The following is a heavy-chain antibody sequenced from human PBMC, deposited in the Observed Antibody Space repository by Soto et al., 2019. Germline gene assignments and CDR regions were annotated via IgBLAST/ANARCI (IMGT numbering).Heavy chain of an antibody. V-gene: IGHV3-43D*04. Sequence: PGGSLRLSCAASGFTFDEYAMHWVRQPPGKGLEWVSLISWDGSNRYYADSVQGRFTISRDNSKYSLYLEMNSLRPEDTALYYCAKDISRGPTKNYDFWSGPDYRGQGTLVTVS. D-gene: IGHD3-3*01. CDR2: ISWDGSNR. J-gene: IGHJ4*02. CDR3: AKDISRGPTKNYDFWSGPDY. CDR1: GFTFDEYA.